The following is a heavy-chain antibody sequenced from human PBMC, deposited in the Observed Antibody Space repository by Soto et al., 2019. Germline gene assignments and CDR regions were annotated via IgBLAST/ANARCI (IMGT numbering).Heavy chain of an antibody. J-gene: IGHJ4*02. CDR3: ARDRRCSGGSCYYFDY. Sequence: GGSLRLSCAASGFTFSTYWMTWVRQAPGKGLEWVANIKQDGSEKYYVDSVKGRFTISRDNAKNSMFLEMNSLRAEDTAVYVCARDRRCSGGSCYYFDYWGQGTLVTVSS. CDR2: IKQDGSEK. D-gene: IGHD2-15*01. CDR1: GFTFSTYW. V-gene: IGHV3-7*01.